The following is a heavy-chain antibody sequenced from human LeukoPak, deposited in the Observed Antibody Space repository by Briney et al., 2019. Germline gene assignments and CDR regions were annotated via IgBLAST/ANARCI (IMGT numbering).Heavy chain of an antibody. V-gene: IGHV3-11*01. D-gene: IGHD3-10*01. Sequence: TGGSLRLSCAASGFTFTDYYMTWIRQAPGKGLEWVSYISISGSTTYYADSVKGRFTISRDNAKNSLYLQINSLRAEDTAVYYCARGPYGSGSQHAFDIWVQGTMVTVSS. CDR1: GFTFTDYY. CDR3: ARGPYGSGSQHAFDI. CDR2: ISISGSTT. J-gene: IGHJ3*02.